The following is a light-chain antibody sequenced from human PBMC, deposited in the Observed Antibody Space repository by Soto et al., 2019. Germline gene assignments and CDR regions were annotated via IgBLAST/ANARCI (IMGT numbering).Light chain of an antibody. J-gene: IGKJ5*01. CDR1: QSISSY. Sequence: DIQMTYSSSCLSASVVEGVTVTCRSSQSISSYLNWYQQKPGKAPKLLIYAAYSLQRGVPSRFSGSGSGTAFTLTIGSLQPEDFATYYCQQRYSPPQITFGHGTKLEIK. CDR2: AAY. CDR3: QQRYSPPQIT. V-gene: IGKV1-39*01.